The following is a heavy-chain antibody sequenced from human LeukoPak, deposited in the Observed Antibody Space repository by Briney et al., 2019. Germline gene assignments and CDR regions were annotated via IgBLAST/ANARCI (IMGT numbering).Heavy chain of an antibody. CDR1: GGSISSYY. V-gene: IGHV4-59*01. Sequence: SETLSLTCTVSGGSISSYYWSWIRQPPGKGLEWIGYIYYSGSTNYNPSLKSRVTISVDTSKNQFSLKLSSVTAADTAVYYCARDPSADTAMVYFDYWGQGTLVTVSS. CDR3: ARDPSADTAMVYFDY. CDR2: IYYSGST. D-gene: IGHD5-18*01. J-gene: IGHJ4*02.